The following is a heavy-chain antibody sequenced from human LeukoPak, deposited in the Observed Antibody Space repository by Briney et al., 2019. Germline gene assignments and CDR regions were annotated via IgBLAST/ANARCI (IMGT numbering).Heavy chain of an antibody. CDR2: ITGSSAST. CDR1: GFTFSSYA. Sequence: GGPPRLSCAASGFTFSSYAMSWVRQAPGKGLEWVSSITGSSASTYYADSVKGRFTISRDNSKNTLYLQMNSLRAEDMAVYFCAKLDYYDTHWGQGTLVTVSS. D-gene: IGHD3-22*01. J-gene: IGHJ4*02. V-gene: IGHV3-23*01. CDR3: AKLDYYDTH.